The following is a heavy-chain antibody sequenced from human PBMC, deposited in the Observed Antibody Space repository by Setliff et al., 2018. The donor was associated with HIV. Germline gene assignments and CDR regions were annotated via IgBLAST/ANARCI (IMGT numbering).Heavy chain of an antibody. CDR1: GGSVSGHY. D-gene: IGHD1-26*01. CDR2: ITPSGDT. Sequence: SETLSLTCAVYGGSVSGHYWGWFRQPPGKGLEWIGEITPSGDTNYNPSLMSRLSMSVEKSKNEFSLKVTSLTAADTAVYFCTRGPARRYPGSTVYGLWGQGTPVTVSS. V-gene: IGHV4-34*01. CDR3: TRGPARRYPGSTVYGL. J-gene: IGHJ1*01.